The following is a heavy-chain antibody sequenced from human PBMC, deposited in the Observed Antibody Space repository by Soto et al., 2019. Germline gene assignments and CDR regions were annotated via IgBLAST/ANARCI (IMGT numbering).Heavy chain of an antibody. CDR2: IWFDGSNE. Sequence: QVQLVESGGGVVQPGTSLRLSCAASGFTFSSYGMHWVRQAPGKGPEWVAVIWFDGSNEYYGDSVKGRFTISRDNSKNTLYLQMNSLRAEDTAVYYCARSGDYDYYYAMDVWGQGTTVTGSS. CDR1: GFTFSSYG. D-gene: IGHD4-17*01. CDR3: ARSGDYDYYYAMDV. V-gene: IGHV3-33*01. J-gene: IGHJ6*02.